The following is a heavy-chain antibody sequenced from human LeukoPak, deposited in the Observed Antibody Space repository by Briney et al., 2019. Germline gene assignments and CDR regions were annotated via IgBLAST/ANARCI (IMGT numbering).Heavy chain of an antibody. CDR3: ARRRNSSGYYRRPNWFDP. J-gene: IGHJ5*02. CDR2: INHSGST. Sequence: SETLSLTCAVYGGSFSGYYWSWIRQPPGKGLEWIGEINHSGSTNYNPSLKSRVTISVDTSKNQLSLKLSSVTAADTAVYYCARRRNSSGYYRRPNWFDPWGQGTLVTVSS. D-gene: IGHD3-22*01. CDR1: GGSFSGYY. V-gene: IGHV4-34*01.